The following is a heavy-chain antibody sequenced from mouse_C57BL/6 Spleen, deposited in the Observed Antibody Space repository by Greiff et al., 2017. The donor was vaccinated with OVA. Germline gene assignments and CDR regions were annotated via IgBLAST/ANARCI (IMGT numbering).Heavy chain of an antibody. CDR1: GYTFTSYG. CDR2: IYPRSGNT. J-gene: IGHJ2*01. CDR3: AREGPYYCDY. V-gene: IGHV1-81*01. Sequence: VQLQQSGAELARPGASVKLSCKASGYTFTSYGISWVKQRTGQGLEWIGEIYPRSGNTYYNEKFKGKATLTADKSSSTAYMELRSLTSEDSAVYFCAREGPYYCDYWGQGTTLTVSS.